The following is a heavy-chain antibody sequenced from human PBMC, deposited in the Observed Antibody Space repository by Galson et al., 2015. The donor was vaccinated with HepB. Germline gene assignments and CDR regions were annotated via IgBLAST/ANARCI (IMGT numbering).Heavy chain of an antibody. D-gene: IGHD6-13*01. V-gene: IGHV4-34*01. J-gene: IGHJ4*02. CDR2: IDDGGSS. CDR3: ARGLYRSSWYFL. Sequence: SWIRQPPGEGLEWIGEIDDGGSSVYSPSFEGRVTMSLDTSKNHFSLKLTSVTAADTAVYFCARGLYRSSWYFLWGQGALVSVS.